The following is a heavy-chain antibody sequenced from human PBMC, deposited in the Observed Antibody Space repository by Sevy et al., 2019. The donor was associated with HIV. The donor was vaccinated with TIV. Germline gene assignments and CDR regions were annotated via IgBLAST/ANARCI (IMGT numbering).Heavy chain of an antibody. CDR2: INNSGGST. D-gene: IGHD5-18*01. CDR3: AKDQTDTHMGPY. V-gene: IGHV3-23*01. Sequence: GGSLRLSCAASGFTFSSYAMSWVRQAPGKGLEWVSTINNSGGSTYYADSVKGRFTISRDKSKNTLYLQMNSLRAEDTAVYYCAKDQTDTHMGPYWGQGTLVTVSS. J-gene: IGHJ4*02. CDR1: GFTFSSYA.